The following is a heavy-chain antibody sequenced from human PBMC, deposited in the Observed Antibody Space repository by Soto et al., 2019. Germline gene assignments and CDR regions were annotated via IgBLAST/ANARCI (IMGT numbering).Heavy chain of an antibody. CDR1: GDTFSGYP. Sequence: QVQLVQSGAELKKPGSSVKFSCKASGDTFSGYPINWVRQAPGEGLEWMGRIIPVFGTTNDAQRFEGRVTFTADEATNTAYMELRGLLSEETAVYYCARDGGFGELKYWGPGTMVTVSS. J-gene: IGHJ4*02. CDR2: IIPVFGTT. D-gene: IGHD3-10*01. CDR3: ARDGGFGELKY. V-gene: IGHV1-69*18.